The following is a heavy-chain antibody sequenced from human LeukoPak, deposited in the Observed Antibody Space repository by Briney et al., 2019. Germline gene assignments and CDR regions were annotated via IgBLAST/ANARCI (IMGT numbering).Heavy chain of an antibody. V-gene: IGHV3-23*01. Sequence: GGSLRLSCAASGFTVNSNYLSWVRQAPGKGLEWVSAISGSGGSTYYADSVKGRFTISRDNSKNTLYLQMNSLRAEDTAVYYCVRDGVGATTYFGYFDHWGEGNLVTVSS. CDR2: ISGSGGST. CDR1: GFTVNSNY. J-gene: IGHJ4*02. D-gene: IGHD1-26*01. CDR3: VRDGVGATTYFGYFDH.